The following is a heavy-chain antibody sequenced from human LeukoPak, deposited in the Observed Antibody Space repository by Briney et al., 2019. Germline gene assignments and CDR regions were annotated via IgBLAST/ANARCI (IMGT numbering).Heavy chain of an antibody. D-gene: IGHD2-21*02. CDR2: IYSGGDT. CDR3: ARRMACGGDCFRAYDY. J-gene: IGHJ4*02. CDR1: GFTVSSNY. Sequence: PGGSLRLSCAASGFTVSSNYMNWVRQAPGKGLEWVSVIYSGGDTYYADSVKAGFTISRDNSKNTLYLQMSSLRAEDTAVYYCARRMACGGDCFRAYDYWGQGTLVTVSS. V-gene: IGHV3-66*01.